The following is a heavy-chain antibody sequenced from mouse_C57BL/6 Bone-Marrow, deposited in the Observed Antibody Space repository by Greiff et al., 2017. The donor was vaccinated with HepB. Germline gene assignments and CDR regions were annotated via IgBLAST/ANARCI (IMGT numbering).Heavy chain of an antibody. CDR3: ARNGGLITTVVEYFDY. D-gene: IGHD1-1*01. J-gene: IGHJ2*01. V-gene: IGHV5-4*03. CDR2: ISDGGSYT. Sequence: EVKVVESGGGLVKPGGSLKLSCAASGFTFSSYAMSWVRQTPEKRLEWVATISDGGSYTYYPDNVKGRFTISRDNAKNNLYLQMSHLKSEDTAMYYCARNGGLITTVVEYFDYWGQGTTLTVSS. CDR1: GFTFSSYA.